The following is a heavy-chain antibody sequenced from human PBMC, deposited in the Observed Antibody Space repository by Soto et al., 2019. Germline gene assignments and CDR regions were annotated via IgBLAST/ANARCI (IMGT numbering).Heavy chain of an antibody. V-gene: IGHV4-4*02. D-gene: IGHD6-13*01. CDR2: VYHSGST. J-gene: IGHJ4*02. CDR1: GGSISSINW. CDR3: ARVGSILDY. Sequence: QVQLQESGPGLVKPSGTLSLTCAVSGGSISSINWWSWARQPPGKGLEWIGEVYHSGSTNYNPSLRSRVNMSVDKSKNQFSLKLSCVTAADTAVYYGARVGSILDYWGQGTLVTVSS.